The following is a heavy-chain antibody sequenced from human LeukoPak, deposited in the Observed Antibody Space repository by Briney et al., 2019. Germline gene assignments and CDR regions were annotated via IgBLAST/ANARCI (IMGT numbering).Heavy chain of an antibody. J-gene: IGHJ4*02. CDR2: VNDSGST. V-gene: IGHV4-34*01. Sequence: SSETLSLTCAVYGGSFSGYYWSWIRQPPGKGLEWIGEVNDSGSTNHNPSLKSRVTTSVDTSKNQFSLKLNSVTAADTAVYYCARTSVAGMKNFDYWGQGILVTVSS. CDR1: GGSFSGYY. D-gene: IGHD6-19*01. CDR3: ARTSVAGMKNFDY.